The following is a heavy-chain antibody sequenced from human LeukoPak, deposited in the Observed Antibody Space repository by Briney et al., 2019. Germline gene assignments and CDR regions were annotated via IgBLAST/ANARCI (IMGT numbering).Heavy chain of an antibody. CDR2: IYTTGST. D-gene: IGHD1-26*01. CDR3: ARGIVGATFPQFDP. CDR1: GGSISSYY. V-gene: IGHV4-4*07. Sequence: SETLSLTCTVSGGSISSYYWTWIRQPAGKGLEWIGRIYTTGSTNYNPSLKSRVTISVDTSKNQFSLKLSSVTAADTAVYYCARGIVGATFPQFDPWGQGTLVTVSS. J-gene: IGHJ5*02.